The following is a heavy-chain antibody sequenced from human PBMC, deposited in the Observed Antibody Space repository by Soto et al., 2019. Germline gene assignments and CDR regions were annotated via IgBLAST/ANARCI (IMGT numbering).Heavy chain of an antibody. CDR3: ARGVVGYGDYATAFDI. D-gene: IGHD4-17*01. CDR1: GFTFRDYP. CDR2: ITNSGDRA. Sequence: GGSLRLSCAASGFTFRDYPMTWVRQAPGQGLEYVSSITNSGDRAFYVDSVKGRFTISRDNSKNTLYLQMNSLRVEDTAIYYCARGVVGYGDYATAFDIWGQGTMVTVSS. V-gene: IGHV3-23*01. J-gene: IGHJ3*02.